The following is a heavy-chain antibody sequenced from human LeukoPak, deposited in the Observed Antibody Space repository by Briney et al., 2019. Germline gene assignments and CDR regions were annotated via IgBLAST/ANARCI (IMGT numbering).Heavy chain of an antibody. V-gene: IGHV4-31*03. CDR2: IYYSGST. CDR1: GGSISSGGYY. CDR3: ARGVFQLPELFDP. D-gene: IGHD2-2*01. Sequence: SETLSLTCTVSGGSISSGGYYWSWIRQHPGKGLEWIGYIYYSGSTHYNPSLKSRVTISVDTSKNQFSLKLSSVTAADTAVYYCARGVFQLPELFDPWGQGTLVTVSS. J-gene: IGHJ5*02.